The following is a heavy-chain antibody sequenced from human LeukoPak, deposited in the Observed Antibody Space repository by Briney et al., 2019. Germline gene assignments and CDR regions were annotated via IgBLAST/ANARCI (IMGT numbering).Heavy chain of an antibody. CDR1: GGSITTTNW. V-gene: IGHV4-4*02. CDR3: ARESGAFSPFGF. CDR2: VHLNGAT. J-gene: IGHJ4*02. Sequence: SGTLSLTCAVSGGSITTTNWWSWVRQPPGKGLEWIGEVHLNGATNYNPSLESRFSMSIDKSNNHLSLEVTSVTAADTAMYYCARESGAFSPFGFWGQGTLVTVSS. D-gene: IGHD1-26*01.